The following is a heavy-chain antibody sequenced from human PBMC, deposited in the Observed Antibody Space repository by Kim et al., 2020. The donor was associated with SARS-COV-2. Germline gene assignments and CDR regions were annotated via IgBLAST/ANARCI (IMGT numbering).Heavy chain of an antibody. J-gene: IGHJ4*02. D-gene: IGHD3-10*01. Sequence: AQKVQCRVTRTRDTYTSTVYMELSSLRSEDTAVYYCARVDYYGSGSYFDYWGQGTLVTVSS. CDR3: ARVDYYGSGSYFDY. V-gene: IGHV1-46*01.